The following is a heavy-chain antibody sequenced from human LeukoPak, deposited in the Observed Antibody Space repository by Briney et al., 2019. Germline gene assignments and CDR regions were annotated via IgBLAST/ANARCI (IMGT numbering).Heavy chain of an antibody. CDR1: GGSIXTSSYY. J-gene: IGHJ4*02. Sequence: TSETLSLTCTVSGGSIXTSSYYWGWIRQPPGKGXXXXXXIYYSGSPYHNPSLKSRVTVSVDTSKNQFSLKLSSVTAADTAVYYCARLLHDSSGYYYFDQWGQGTLVTVSS. V-gene: IGHV4-39*01. D-gene: IGHD3-22*01. CDR2: IYYSGSP. CDR3: ARLLHDSSGYYYFDQ.